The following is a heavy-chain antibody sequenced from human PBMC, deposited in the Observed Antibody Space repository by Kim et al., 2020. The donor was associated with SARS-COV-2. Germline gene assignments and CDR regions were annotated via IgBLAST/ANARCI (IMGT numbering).Heavy chain of an antibody. CDR3: VRETGNYFDY. CDR1: GDSVSSNIAV. J-gene: IGHJ4*02. V-gene: IGHV6-1*01. Sequence: SQTLSLTCAISGDSVSSNIAVWSWIRQSPSRGLEWLGRTYYRSKWYNEYAPSVQSRITINADTSKNQFSLQLNSVTPEDTAVYSCVRETGNYFDYWGQGTLVTVSS. CDR2: TYYRSKWYN.